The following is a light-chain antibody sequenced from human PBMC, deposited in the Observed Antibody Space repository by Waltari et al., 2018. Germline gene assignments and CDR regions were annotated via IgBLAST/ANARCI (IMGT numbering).Light chain of an antibody. V-gene: IGKV2-28*01. Sequence: EIVMTQSPVSLSFTPGEPASISCRSSQSLLHRNGNNFLYWYLQKPGQSPQLLIYSGSYRGSGVTDRFSGSGSGTDFTLKISRVEAEDVGVCYCRQGLQTPVTFGPGTKVDIK. J-gene: IGKJ3*01. CDR1: QSLLHRNGNNF. CDR2: SGS. CDR3: RQGLQTPVT.